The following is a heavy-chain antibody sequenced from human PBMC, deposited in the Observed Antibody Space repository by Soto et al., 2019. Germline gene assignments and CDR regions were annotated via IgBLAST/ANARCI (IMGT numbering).Heavy chain of an antibody. CDR3: ARDWVRRSTPYCFDY. CDR1: GFNFSPYA. V-gene: IGHV3-33*01. Sequence: GGSLRLSCAASGFNFSPYAMHWVRQAPGKGLEWVAVIWPDGNYEDYADSVKGRFTISRDNSRNTLSLQMNSLRAEDTAIYHCARDWVRRSTPYCFDYWGPGTLVTVSS. CDR2: IWPDGNYE. D-gene: IGHD3-16*02. J-gene: IGHJ4*02.